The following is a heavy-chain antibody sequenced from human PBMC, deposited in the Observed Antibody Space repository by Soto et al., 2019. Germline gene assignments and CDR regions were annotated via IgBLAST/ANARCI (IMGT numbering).Heavy chain of an antibody. V-gene: IGHV1-18*01. Sequence: ASVKVSCKASGYTFTSYGISWVRQAPGQGLEWMGWISAYNGNTNYAQKLQGRVTMTTDTSTSTAYMERRSLRSDDTAVYYWALRRLRDSMDFDYWGQGTLVTVSS. CDR2: ISAYNGNT. CDR1: GYTFTSYG. CDR3: ALRRLRDSMDFDY. J-gene: IGHJ4*02. D-gene: IGHD3-22*01.